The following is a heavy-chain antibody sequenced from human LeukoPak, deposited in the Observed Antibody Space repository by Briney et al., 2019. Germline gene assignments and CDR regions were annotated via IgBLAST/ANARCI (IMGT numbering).Heavy chain of an antibody. CDR3: ATSARWWDYYFDY. D-gene: IGHD2-15*01. V-gene: IGHV4-39*01. CDR2: IYYSGST. J-gene: IGHJ4*02. Sequence: SETLSLTCTVSGGSISSSSYYWGWIRQPPGKGLEWIGSIYYSGSTYYNPSLKSRVTISVDTSKNQFSLKLSSVTAADTAVYYCATSARWWDYYFDYWGQGTLVTVSS. CDR1: GGSISSSSYY.